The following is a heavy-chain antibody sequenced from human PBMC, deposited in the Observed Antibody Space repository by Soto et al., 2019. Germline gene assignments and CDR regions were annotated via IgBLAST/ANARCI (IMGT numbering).Heavy chain of an antibody. CDR2: ISWNRGSI. D-gene: IGHD5-12*01. V-gene: IGHV3-9*01. CDR3: AKGRDGFNSPDF. CDR1: GFTFEDYA. Sequence: EVQLVESGGGLVQTGRSLRLSCAGSGFTFEDYAMHWVRQAPVKGLEWVSSISWNRGSIGYADSVQGRFTISRDNAKNSLYLQMNSLRVEDSALYFCAKGRDGFNSPDFWVQGTLVTVSS. J-gene: IGHJ4*02.